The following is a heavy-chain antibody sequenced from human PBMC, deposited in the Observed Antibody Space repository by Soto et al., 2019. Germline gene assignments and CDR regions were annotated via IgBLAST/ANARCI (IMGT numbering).Heavy chain of an antibody. CDR3: AKDQIAGRPNDAFDI. CDR1: GGSVSSGSHY. Sequence: ETLSLTCTVSGGSVSSGSHYWSWIRQPPGKGLEWVSAISGSGGSTYYADSVKGRFTISRDNSKNTLYLQMNSLRAEDTAVYYCAKDQIAGRPNDAFDIWGQGTMVTVSS. D-gene: IGHD6-13*01. V-gene: IGHV3-23*01. J-gene: IGHJ3*02. CDR2: ISGSGGST.